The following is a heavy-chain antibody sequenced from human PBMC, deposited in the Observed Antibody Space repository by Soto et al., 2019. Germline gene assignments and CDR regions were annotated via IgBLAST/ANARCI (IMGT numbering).Heavy chain of an antibody. CDR1: GYTFSSYG. CDR2: ISAYNGNR. Sequence: QVQLVQSGAEVKKPGASVKVSCKASGYTFSSYGISWVRQAPGQGLEWMGWISAYNGNRKYAQKFQGRVTMTTDTSTSTAYRELRSLRSDDTAVYYCARDSPPVDYWGQGTLVTVSS. V-gene: IGHV1-18*01. CDR3: ARDSPPVDY. J-gene: IGHJ4*02.